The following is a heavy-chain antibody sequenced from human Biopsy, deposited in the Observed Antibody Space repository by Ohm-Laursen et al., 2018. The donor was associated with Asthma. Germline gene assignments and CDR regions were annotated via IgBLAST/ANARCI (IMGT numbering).Heavy chain of an antibody. CDR2: IMTVFGTT. V-gene: IGHV1-69*13. CDR1: GGTFSNFA. CDR3: ARCQVGYSSGWSLLLKKIYYSGMDV. D-gene: IGHD6-19*01. Sequence: GASVKDSCKAPGGTFSNFAISWARQAPGQGLEWLGGIMTVFGTTNYAQKFQGRVTITADESTSTAYMEVTSLRSEDTAIYYCARCQVGYSSGWSLLLKKIYYSGMDVWGQGTAVTVSS. J-gene: IGHJ6*02.